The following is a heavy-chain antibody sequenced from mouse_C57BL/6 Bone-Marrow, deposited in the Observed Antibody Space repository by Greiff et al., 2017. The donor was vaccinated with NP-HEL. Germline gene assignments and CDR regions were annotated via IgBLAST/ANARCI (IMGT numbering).Heavy chain of an antibody. CDR1: GFTFSDYY. CDR3: ARDSSYYYGSSFFDY. J-gene: IGHJ2*01. D-gene: IGHD1-1*01. Sequence: EVQRVESEGGLVQPGSSMKLSCTASGFTFSDYYMAWVRQVPEKGLEWVANINYDGSSTYYLDSLKSRFIISRDNAKNILYLQMSSLKSEDTATYYCARDSSYYYGSSFFDYWGQGTTLTVSS. CDR2: INYDGSST. V-gene: IGHV5-16*01.